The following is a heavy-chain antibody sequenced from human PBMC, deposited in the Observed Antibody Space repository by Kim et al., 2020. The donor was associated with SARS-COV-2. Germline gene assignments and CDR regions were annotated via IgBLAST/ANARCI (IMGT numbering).Heavy chain of an antibody. J-gene: IGHJ5*02. Sequence: ASVKVSCKASGYTFTSYGISWVRQAPGQGLEWMGWISAYNGNTNYAQKLQGRVTMTTDTSTSTAYMELRSLRSDDTAVYYCARGVGGFGYDNWFDPWGQGTLVTVSS. V-gene: IGHV1-18*04. CDR3: ARGVGGFGYDNWFDP. CDR1: GYTFTSYG. D-gene: IGHD3-10*01. CDR2: ISAYNGNT.